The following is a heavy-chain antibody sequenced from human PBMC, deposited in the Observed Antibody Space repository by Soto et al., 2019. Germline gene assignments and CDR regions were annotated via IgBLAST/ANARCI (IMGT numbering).Heavy chain of an antibody. D-gene: IGHD5-18*01. CDR1: GASITSAGYS. Sequence: QLQLQESGSGLVKPSQTLSLTCGVSGASITSAGYSWNWVRQTPGKVLEWIGYVYPTGRTSYNPSLKSRVTMSLERSKNQFSLRLSSVTVADTAVYFCVRDSYSYGFDYWGQGALVTVSS. CDR2: VYPTGRT. CDR3: VRDSYSYGFDY. J-gene: IGHJ4*02. V-gene: IGHV4-30-2*01.